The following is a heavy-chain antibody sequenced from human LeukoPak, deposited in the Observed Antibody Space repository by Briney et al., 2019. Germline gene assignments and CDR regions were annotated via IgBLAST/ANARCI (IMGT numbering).Heavy chain of an antibody. D-gene: IGHD1-1*01. CDR3: ARDVVLERPYYYYGMDV. CDR2: IHRSGSP. V-gene: IGHV4-4*02. Sequence: PSETLSLTCTVSLDSTTSNFWSWVRQPPGKGLEWIGEIHRSGSPNYNPSLQSRVTISIDRSRNQIVLELSSVTAADTAVYYCARDVVLERPYYYYGMDVWGQGTTVTVSS. J-gene: IGHJ6*02. CDR1: LDSTTSNF.